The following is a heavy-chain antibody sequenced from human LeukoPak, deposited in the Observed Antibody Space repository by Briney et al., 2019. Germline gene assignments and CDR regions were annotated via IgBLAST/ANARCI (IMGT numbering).Heavy chain of an antibody. CDR3: ARARGELQTWDIDY. CDR2: ISYDGSNE. V-gene: IGHV3-30-3*01. Sequence: GGSLRLSCAASGFSFSSYAMHWVRQAPGKGLEWVAVISYDGSNEYYADSVKGRFTISRDNSKNTLYLQMNSLRAEDTAVYYCARARGELQTWDIDYWGQGTLVTVSS. D-gene: IGHD2-15*01. CDR1: GFSFSSYA. J-gene: IGHJ4*02.